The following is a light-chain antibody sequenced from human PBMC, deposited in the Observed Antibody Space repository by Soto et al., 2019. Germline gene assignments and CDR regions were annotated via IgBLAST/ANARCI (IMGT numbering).Light chain of an antibody. CDR2: KAS. CDR3: QHYYSYSEA. J-gene: IGKJ1*01. Sequence: DIQMTQSPSTLSGSVGDRVTITCRASQTISSWLAWYQQKPGKAPKLLIYKASTLKSGVPSRFSGSGSGTEFTLTISSLQLDDFATYYCQHYYSYSEAFGQGTKVELK. V-gene: IGKV1-5*03. CDR1: QTISSW.